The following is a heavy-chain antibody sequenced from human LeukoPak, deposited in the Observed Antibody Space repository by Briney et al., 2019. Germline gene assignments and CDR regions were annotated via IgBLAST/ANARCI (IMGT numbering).Heavy chain of an antibody. D-gene: IGHD3-10*01. CDR1: GFTFSIYS. V-gene: IGHV3-21*01. CDR2: ISSSSSYT. J-gene: IGHJ4*02. CDR3: ARAGFTFSDYFGSFFDY. Sequence: GGSLRLSCAASGFTFSIYSMNWVRQAPGKGLEWVSSISSSSSYTYYADSVKGRFTISRDNAKNSLYLQMNSLRAEDTAVYYCARAGFTFSDYFGSFFDYWGQGTLVTVSS.